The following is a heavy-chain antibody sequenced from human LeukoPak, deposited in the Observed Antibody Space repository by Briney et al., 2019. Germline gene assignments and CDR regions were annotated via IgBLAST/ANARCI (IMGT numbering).Heavy chain of an antibody. CDR2: IYYGGST. D-gene: IGHD3-3*01. V-gene: IGHV4-59*11. CDR3: ARVYRPYYDFWSGYPGAGFDP. Sequence: SETLSLTCTVSGGSISSRYWSWIRQPPGKGLEWIGYIYYGGSTNYNPSLKSRVTISVDTSKNQFSLKLSSVTAADTAVYYCARVYRPYYDFWSGYPGAGFDPWGQGTLVTVSS. CDR1: GGSISSRY. J-gene: IGHJ5*02.